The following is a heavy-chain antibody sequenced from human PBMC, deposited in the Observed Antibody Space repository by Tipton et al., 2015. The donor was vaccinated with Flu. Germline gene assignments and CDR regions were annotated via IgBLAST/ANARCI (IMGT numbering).Heavy chain of an antibody. CDR3: ARRDFSNYVSDPKNWFDR. D-gene: IGHD4-11*01. CDR1: GDSIRSDYY. J-gene: IGHJ5*02. Sequence: TLSLTCSVSGDSIRSDYYWGWIRQPPGKGLEWIATINRSGSTRYNPYRNSRITISVDTSKNQFSLEMRSVTAADLAVYYCARRDFSNYVSDPKNWFDRWGQGTLVTASS. CDR2: INRSGST. V-gene: IGHV4-38-2*01.